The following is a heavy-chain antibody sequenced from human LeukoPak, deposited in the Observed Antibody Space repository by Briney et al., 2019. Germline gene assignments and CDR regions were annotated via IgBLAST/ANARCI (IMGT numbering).Heavy chain of an antibody. CDR3: ARDLYGELGWFDP. V-gene: IGHV1-69*01. CDR1: GGTFSSYA. J-gene: IGHJ5*02. Sequence: SPVKVSCKASGGTFSSYAISWVRQAPGQGLEWMGGIIPIFGTANYAQKFQGRVTITADESTSTAYMELSSLRSEDTAVYYCARDLYGELGWFDPWGQGTLVTVSS. CDR2: IIPIFGTA. D-gene: IGHD1-26*01.